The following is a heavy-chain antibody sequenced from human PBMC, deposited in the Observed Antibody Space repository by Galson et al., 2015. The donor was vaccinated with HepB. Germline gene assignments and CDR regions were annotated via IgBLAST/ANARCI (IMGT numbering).Heavy chain of an antibody. V-gene: IGHV3-23*01. J-gene: IGHJ4*02. Sequence: SLRLSCAASGFTFSTYAMSWVRQTPGKGLEWVSGISSSGSTTYYADSVKGRFTISRDNSKNTLYLQMNSLRAEDTAIYYCARRIPPGGPTFDCWGQGTLVTVSS. D-gene: IGHD6-13*01. CDR1: GFTFSTYA. CDR2: ISSSGSTT. CDR3: ARRIPPGGPTFDC.